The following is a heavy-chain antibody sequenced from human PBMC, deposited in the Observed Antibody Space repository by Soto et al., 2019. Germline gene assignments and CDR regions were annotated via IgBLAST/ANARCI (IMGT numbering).Heavy chain of an antibody. CDR1: GGSFDGYY. Sequence: SETLSLTCALYGGSFDGYYLSWIRQSPGKGLEWIGEIHHSGSTKYNPSLKSRVSLSVDTSTKQFSLKMTSMTAADRGVYYCARGVDSWSGYLFWGQGTPVT. V-gene: IGHV4-34*01. D-gene: IGHD3-3*01. CDR3: ARGVDSWSGYLF. J-gene: IGHJ4*02. CDR2: IHHSGST.